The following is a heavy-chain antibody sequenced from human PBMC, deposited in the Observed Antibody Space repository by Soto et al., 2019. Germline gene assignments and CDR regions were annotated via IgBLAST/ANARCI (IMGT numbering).Heavy chain of an antibody. CDR1: EFTFSFYW. V-gene: IGHV3-7*01. Sequence: GGSLRLSCAASEFTFSFYWMSWVRQAPGKGLEWVASIKQDESEKYYVDSVKGRFTISRDNAKYSLSLQMNSLRAEDTAVYYCARDRGTNPGSFDLWGRGTLVTVSS. CDR3: ARDRGTNPGSFDL. J-gene: IGHJ2*01. CDR2: IKQDESEK.